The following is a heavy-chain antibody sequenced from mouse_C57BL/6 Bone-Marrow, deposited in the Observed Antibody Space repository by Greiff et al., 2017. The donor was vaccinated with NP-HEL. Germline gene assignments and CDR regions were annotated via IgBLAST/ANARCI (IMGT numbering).Heavy chain of an antibody. CDR1: GFTFSSYA. V-gene: IGHV5-4*01. Sequence: EVKVVESGGGLVKPGGSLKLSCAASGFTFSSYAMSWVRQTPEKRLEWVATISDGGSYTYSPDNVKGRFTISRDNAKNNLYLQMSHLKSEDTAMYYCAREGTTVVAEAYWGQGTLVTVSA. D-gene: IGHD1-1*01. CDR2: ISDGGSYT. J-gene: IGHJ3*01. CDR3: AREGTTVVAEAY.